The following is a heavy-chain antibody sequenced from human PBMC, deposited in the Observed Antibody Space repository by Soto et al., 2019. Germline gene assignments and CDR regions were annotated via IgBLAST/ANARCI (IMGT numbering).Heavy chain of an antibody. V-gene: IGHV1-3*05. CDR2: INAGNGNT. D-gene: IGHD3-10*01. CDR3: ARGTPVWFYP. J-gene: IGHJ5*02. CDR1: GYTFSDYA. Sequence: QVQLVQSGAEEKKPGASVKVSCKASGYTFSDYAIHWVRQAPGQRPEWMGWINAGNGNTKYSQKFQGRVTITRDTSASTAYMELSSVRSEDTAVYYCARGTPVWFYPWGQGTLVTVSS.